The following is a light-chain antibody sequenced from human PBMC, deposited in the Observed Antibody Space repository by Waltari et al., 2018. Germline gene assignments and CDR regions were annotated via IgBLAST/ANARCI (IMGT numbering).Light chain of an antibody. V-gene: IGLV2-14*03. J-gene: IGLJ1*01. CDR3: SSYTGSSTL. CDR2: DVS. CDR1: TSDIGAYNY. Sequence: QSALTQPASVSGSPGQSITISCTGTTSDIGAYNYVSWYQQHPGKAPKLLIYDVSHRPSGMSDRFSGSKSGNTASLDISGLQAEDEADYYCSSYTGSSTLFGTGTEVTVL.